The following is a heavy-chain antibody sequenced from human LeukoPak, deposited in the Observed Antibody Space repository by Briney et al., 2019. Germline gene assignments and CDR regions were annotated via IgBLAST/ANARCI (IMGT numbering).Heavy chain of an antibody. D-gene: IGHD2-15*01. Sequence: GASVKVSCKASGYTFTSYYMHWVRQAPGQGLEWMGIINPSGGSTSYAQKFQGRVTMTRDTSTSTVYMELSSLRSEDTAVYYCARVDCSGGSCELDYGMDVWGQGTTVTVSS. CDR1: GYTFTSYY. CDR3: ARVDCSGGSCELDYGMDV. V-gene: IGHV1-46*01. J-gene: IGHJ6*02. CDR2: INPSGGST.